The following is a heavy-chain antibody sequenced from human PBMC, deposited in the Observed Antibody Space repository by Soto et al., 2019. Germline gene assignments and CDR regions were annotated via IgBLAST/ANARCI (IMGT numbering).Heavy chain of an antibody. CDR3: ASVPIWCGSSSCYTEGFDS. J-gene: IGHJ4*02. V-gene: IGHV3-23*01. CDR2: ISAGGSDT. Sequence: EVQLLDSGGGWVQPGGSLRLSCVASGFVFSDYAMSWVRQAPGKGLEWVSAISAGGSDTYYADSVKGRFTVSRVNSKNALYMQMNTLGAEDTGIYYCASVPIWCGSSSCYTEGFDSWGKGTLVTVSS. CDR1: GFVFSDYA. D-gene: IGHD2-2*01.